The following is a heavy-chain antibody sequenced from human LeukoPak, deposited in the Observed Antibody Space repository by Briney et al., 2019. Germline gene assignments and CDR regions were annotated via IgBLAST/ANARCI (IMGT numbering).Heavy chain of an antibody. J-gene: IGHJ4*02. CDR2: INHSGST. Sequence: PAETLSLTCAVYGGSYIGYYWSWIRQPPGKGLEWIGEINHSGSTNYNPPLKRRVTISVDSSKKQFSLKLSSVTAADTAVYYCATLRSTTMIVVGTYTDYWGQETLVTVSS. CDR1: GGSYIGYY. V-gene: IGHV4-34*01. CDR3: ATLRSTTMIVVGTYTDY. D-gene: IGHD3-22*01.